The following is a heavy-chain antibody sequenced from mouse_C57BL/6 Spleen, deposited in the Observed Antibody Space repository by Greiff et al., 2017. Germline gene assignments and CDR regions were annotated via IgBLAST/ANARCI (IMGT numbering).Heavy chain of an antibody. D-gene: IGHD2-10*02. Sequence: QVQLQQSGAELVKPGASVKISCKASGYTFTDYYINWVKQRPGQGLEWIGKIGPGSGSTYYNEKFKGKATLTADKSSSTAYMPLSSLTSEDSAVYFCAKKEEYDHYYAMDYWGQGTSVTVSS. CDR3: AKKEEYDHYYAMDY. CDR1: GYTFTDYY. CDR2: IGPGSGST. J-gene: IGHJ4*01. V-gene: IGHV1-77*01.